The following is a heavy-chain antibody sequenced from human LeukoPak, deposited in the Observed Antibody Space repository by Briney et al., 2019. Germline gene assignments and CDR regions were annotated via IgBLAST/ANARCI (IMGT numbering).Heavy chain of an antibody. Sequence: GGSLRLSCAASGFTFSDYYMSRIRQAPGKGLEWVSYISSSGSTIYYADSVKGRFTISRDNAKNSLYLQMNSLRAEDTAVYYCARAIGGWLRLRAGYYYYMDVWGKGTTVTVSS. CDR1: GFTFSDYY. CDR3: ARAIGGWLRLRAGYYYYMDV. J-gene: IGHJ6*03. V-gene: IGHV3-11*04. D-gene: IGHD5-12*01. CDR2: ISSSGSTI.